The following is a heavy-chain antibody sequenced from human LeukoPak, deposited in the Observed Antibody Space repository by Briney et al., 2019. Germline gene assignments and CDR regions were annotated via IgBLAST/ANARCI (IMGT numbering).Heavy chain of an antibody. Sequence: GRSLRLSCAASGFTFSNYGMHWVRQAPGKGLEWVVVISYDGSNKYYADSVKGRFTISRDNSKNTLYLQMNSLRAEDTAVYYCANGYYYGSGSYYKEAFDIWGQGTMVSASS. CDR3: ANGYYYGSGSYYKEAFDI. J-gene: IGHJ3*02. D-gene: IGHD3-10*01. CDR1: GFTFSNYG. V-gene: IGHV3-30*18. CDR2: ISYDGSNK.